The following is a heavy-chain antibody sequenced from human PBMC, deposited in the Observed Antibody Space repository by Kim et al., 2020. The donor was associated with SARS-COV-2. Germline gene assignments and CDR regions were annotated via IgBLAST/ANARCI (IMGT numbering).Heavy chain of an antibody. V-gene: IGHV4-59*13. CDR2: IYYSGST. Sequence: SETLSLTCTVSGGSISSYYWSWIRQPPGKGLEWIGYIYYSGSTNYNPSLKSRVTISVDTSKNQFSLKLSSVTAADTAVYYCAYSSGIDAFDIWGQGTMVTVSS. CDR3: AYSSGIDAFDI. D-gene: IGHD6-19*01. J-gene: IGHJ3*02. CDR1: GGSISSYY.